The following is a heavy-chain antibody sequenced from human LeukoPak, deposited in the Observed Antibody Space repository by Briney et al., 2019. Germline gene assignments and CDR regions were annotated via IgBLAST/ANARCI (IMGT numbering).Heavy chain of an antibody. CDR2: INHSGST. CDR1: GGSFSGYY. J-gene: IGHJ4*02. V-gene: IGHV4-34*01. Sequence: SETLSLICAVYGGSFSGYYWSWIRQPPGKGLEWIGEINHSGSTNYNPSLKSRVTISVDTSKNQFSLKLSSVTAADTAVYYCARAGGYGAPFDYWGQGTLVTVSS. D-gene: IGHD3-16*01. CDR3: ARAGGYGAPFDY.